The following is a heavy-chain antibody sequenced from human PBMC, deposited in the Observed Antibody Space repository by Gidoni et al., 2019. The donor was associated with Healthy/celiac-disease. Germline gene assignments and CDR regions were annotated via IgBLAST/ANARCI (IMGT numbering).Heavy chain of an antibody. J-gene: IGHJ4*02. V-gene: IGHV5-51*01. D-gene: IGHD6-19*01. CDR2: IYPGDSDT. CDR3: ARSTWGYSSGWTGDY. CDR1: GYSFTSYC. Sequence: EVQLVQSGAEVKKPGVSLKISCKGSGYSFTSYCVGWVRQMPGKGLEWMGSIYPGDSDTRYSPSFQGQVTISADKSISTAYLQWSSLKASDTAMYYCARSTWGYSSGWTGDYWGQGTLVTVSS.